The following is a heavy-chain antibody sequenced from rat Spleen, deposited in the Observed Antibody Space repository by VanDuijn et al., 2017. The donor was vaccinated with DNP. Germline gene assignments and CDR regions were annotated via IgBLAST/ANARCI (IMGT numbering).Heavy chain of an antibody. D-gene: IGHD2-5*01. CDR3: TRGDTLRSFDY. CDR1: GYSITSNY. V-gene: IGHV3-3*01. Sequence: EVQLQESGPGLVKPSQSLSLTCSVTGYSITSNYWAWIRKFPGHKLEWMGYINSAGSIEYNPSLNGRISITSDTSKNQFFLQVNSVTTDDTATYYCTRGDTLRSFDYWGQGVMVTVSS. CDR2: INSAGSI. J-gene: IGHJ2*01.